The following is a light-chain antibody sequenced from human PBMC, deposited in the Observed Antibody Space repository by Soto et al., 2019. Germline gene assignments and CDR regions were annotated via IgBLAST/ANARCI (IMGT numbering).Light chain of an antibody. Sequence: SYELTQPPSVSVAPGKTARITCGGNNIGSKSVHWYQQKPGQAPVLVIYYDSDRPSGIPERFSGSKSGNTATLTISRVEAEDEADYYCQVYDSSSDRRDVFGTGTKLTVL. CDR3: QVYDSSSDRRDV. J-gene: IGLJ1*01. CDR1: NIGSKS. CDR2: YDS. V-gene: IGLV3-21*04.